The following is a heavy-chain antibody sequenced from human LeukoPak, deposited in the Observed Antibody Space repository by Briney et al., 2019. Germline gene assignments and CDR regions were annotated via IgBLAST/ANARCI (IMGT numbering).Heavy chain of an antibody. Sequence: GGSLRLSCAPSGFTFSNYATSWARHAPGKGRGWVSAILGSGGSTYYADSVKGRFTVSRDNSKSTLYLQMNSLRAEDTALYYCAKWGDYDVLTGYYVPDYWGQGTLVTVSS. CDR1: GFTFSNYA. D-gene: IGHD3-9*01. CDR3: AKWGDYDVLTGYYVPDY. V-gene: IGHV3-23*01. J-gene: IGHJ4*02. CDR2: ILGSGGST.